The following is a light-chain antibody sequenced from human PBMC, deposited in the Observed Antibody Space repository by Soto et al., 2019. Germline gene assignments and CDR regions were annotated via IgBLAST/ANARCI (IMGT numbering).Light chain of an antibody. CDR3: QQYSTSLT. V-gene: IGKV3-15*01. Sequence: EILMTQSPATLSVSRGERVILSCRASQSVGSTLAWYQQKPGQAPRLLIRGASTRATGVPARFSGSGSGTEFTLTISSLQSEDFPVYHCQQYSTSLTLGGGTTLEIK. CDR1: QSVGST. CDR2: GAS. J-gene: IGKJ4*02.